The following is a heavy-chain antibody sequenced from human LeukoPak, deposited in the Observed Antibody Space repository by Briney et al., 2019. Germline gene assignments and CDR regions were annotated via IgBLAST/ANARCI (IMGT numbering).Heavy chain of an antibody. J-gene: IGHJ4*02. CDR2: ISYDGSNK. CDR1: GFTFSSYA. D-gene: IGHD5-18*01. Sequence: GGSLRLSCAASGFTFSSYAMHWVRQAPGKGLEWVAVISYDGSNKYYADSVKGRFTISRDNSKSTLYLQMNSLRAEDTAVYYCARVNLAGAAMVKEAFDYWGQGTLVTVSS. CDR3: ARVNLAGAAMVKEAFDY. V-gene: IGHV3-30*04.